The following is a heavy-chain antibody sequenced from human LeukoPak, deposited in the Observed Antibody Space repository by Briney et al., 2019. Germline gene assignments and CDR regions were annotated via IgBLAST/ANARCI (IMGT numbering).Heavy chain of an antibody. CDR3: AGRKLDTAMVYYYGMDV. CDR1: GFTFSDYY. V-gene: IGHV3-11*06. Sequence: GGSLRLSCAASGFTFSDYYMSWIRQAPGKGLEWVSYISSSSSYTNYADSVKGRFTISRDNAKNSLYLQMNSLRAEATAVYYCAGRKLDTAMVYYYGMDVWGQGTTVTVSS. J-gene: IGHJ6*02. CDR2: ISSSSSYT. D-gene: IGHD5-18*01.